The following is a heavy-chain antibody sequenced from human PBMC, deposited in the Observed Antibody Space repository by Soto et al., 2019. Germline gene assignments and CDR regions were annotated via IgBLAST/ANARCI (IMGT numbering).Heavy chain of an antibody. CDR2: IAVYNGRT. Sequence: GGSVKLSCKPSGYMFSSFGISWVRQAPGQGLEWMGWIAVYNGRTDYAQKLQGRVTVTTDTFTSTAYMELRSLRSDDTAVYYCAEWLSGSKTLEYSCQGTWVTVSS. CDR1: GYMFSSFG. V-gene: IGHV1-18*01. D-gene: IGHD1-26*01. CDR3: AEWLSGSKTLEY. J-gene: IGHJ4*02.